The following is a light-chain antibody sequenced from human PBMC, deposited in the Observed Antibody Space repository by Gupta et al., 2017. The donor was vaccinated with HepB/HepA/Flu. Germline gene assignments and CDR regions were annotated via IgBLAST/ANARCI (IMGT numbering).Light chain of an antibody. V-gene: IGLV2-23*02. CDR2: EVS. Sequence: QSALTPPAYVSASPGQSITISCTGTSSDVGNYNLVSWYQQHPGKAPKIMIYEVSKRPSGVSNRFSGSKSGNTASLTISGLQAEDEADYYCSSYAGSSTYVVFGGGTKLTVL. J-gene: IGLJ2*01. CDR3: SSYAGSSTYVV. CDR1: SSDVGNYNL.